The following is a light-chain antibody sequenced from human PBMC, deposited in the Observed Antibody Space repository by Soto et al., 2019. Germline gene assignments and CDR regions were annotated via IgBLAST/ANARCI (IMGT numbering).Light chain of an antibody. J-gene: IGLJ1*01. CDR3: QSYHSSSPYV. V-gene: IGLV6-57*03. CDR2: EDN. Sequence: NFMLTQPHSVSESPGKTVTISCTRSSGSIDSGYVQWYQQRPGSAPTTVIYEDNQRPSGVPDRFSGSIDRSSNSASLTISGLMTEDEADYYCQSYHSSSPYVFGTGTSSPS. CDR1: SGSIDSGY.